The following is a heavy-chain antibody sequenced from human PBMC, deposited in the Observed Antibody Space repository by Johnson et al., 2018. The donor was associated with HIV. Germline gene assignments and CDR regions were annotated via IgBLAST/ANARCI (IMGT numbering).Heavy chain of an antibody. J-gene: IGHJ3*01. CDR2: IYSGGSP. V-gene: IGHV3-66*01. Sequence: VQLVESGGGLVQPGGSLRLSCAASGFTVSGNYMSWVRQAPGKGLEWGSVIYSGGSPYYADSVKGRFPITRDNSKNQLYLQMNSLRAEDTAVYYCAKERDSGSYFDAFDLWGQGTMVTISS. CDR3: AKERDSGSYFDAFDL. D-gene: IGHD1-26*01. CDR1: GFTVSGNY.